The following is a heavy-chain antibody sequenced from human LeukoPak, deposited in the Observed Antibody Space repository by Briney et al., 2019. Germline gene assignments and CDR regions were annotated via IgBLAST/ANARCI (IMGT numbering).Heavy chain of an antibody. CDR1: GGSISSYY. CDR3: ARAESGVDLDWLSGFDP. V-gene: IGHV4-4*07. D-gene: IGHD3-9*01. J-gene: IGHJ5*02. CDR2: IYTSGST. Sequence: PSETLSLTCTVSGGSISSYYWSWIRQPAGKGLEWIGRIYTSGSTNYNPSLKSRVTMSVDTSKNQFSLKLSFVTAADTAVYYCARAESGVDLDWLSGFDPWGQGTLVTVSS.